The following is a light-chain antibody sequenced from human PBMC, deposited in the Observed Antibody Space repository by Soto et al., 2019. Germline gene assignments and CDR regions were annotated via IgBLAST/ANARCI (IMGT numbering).Light chain of an antibody. V-gene: IGLV2-14*01. CDR1: SSDIGGYKY. CDR2: EVY. Sequence: QSALTQPASVSGSPGQSITISCTGTSSDIGGYKYVSRYQQHPGKAPKLLIFEVYDRPSGISNRFSGSKSGNTASLTISGRQAEDEADYYCSSYISTNTLGFGGGTKLTVL. CDR3: SSYISTNTLG. J-gene: IGLJ3*02.